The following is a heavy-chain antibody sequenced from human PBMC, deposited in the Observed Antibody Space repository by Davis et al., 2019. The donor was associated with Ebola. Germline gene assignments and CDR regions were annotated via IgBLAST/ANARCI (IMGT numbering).Heavy chain of an antibody. CDR1: GFTFSDYY. V-gene: IGHV3-11*04. D-gene: IGHD2-2*03. Sequence: GESLKISCAASGFTFSDYYMSWIRQAPGKGLEWVSYISSSGSTIYYADSVKGRFTISRDNAKNSLYLQMNSLRAEDTAVYYCASSDLGYCSSTSCYDDALDIWGQGTLVTVSS. J-gene: IGHJ3*02. CDR2: ISSSGSTI. CDR3: ASSDLGYCSSTSCYDDALDI.